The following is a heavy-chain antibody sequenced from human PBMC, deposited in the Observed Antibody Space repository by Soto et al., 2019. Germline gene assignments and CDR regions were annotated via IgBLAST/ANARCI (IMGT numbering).Heavy chain of an antibody. J-gene: IGHJ4*02. CDR3: ARVVPAARGIDY. CDR2: IYYSGST. Sequence: SETLSLTCTVSGGSISSGGYYWSWIRQHPGKGLEWIGYIYYSGSTYYNPSLKSRVTISVDTSKNQFSLKLSSVTAADTAVYYCARVVPAARGIDYWGQGTLVTVSS. CDR1: GGSISSGGYY. V-gene: IGHV4-31*03. D-gene: IGHD2-2*01.